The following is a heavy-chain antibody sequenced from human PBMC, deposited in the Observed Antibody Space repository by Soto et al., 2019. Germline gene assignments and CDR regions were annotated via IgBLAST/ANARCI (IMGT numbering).Heavy chain of an antibody. CDR2: SSAYNGNT. D-gene: IGHD6-19*01. CDR1: GYSFTNYG. Sequence: QDQLVQSGVEVKKPGASVKVACKASGYSFTNYGITWVRQAPGQGFEWMGWSSAYNGNTKYAQKLQGRATMTTDASTSTAYVELRSLTAYDTAVYYCARDRGVAPPVAGNTHFYYYMDVWGKGTTVTVSS. V-gene: IGHV1-18*01. J-gene: IGHJ6*03. CDR3: ARDRGVAPPVAGNTHFYYYMDV.